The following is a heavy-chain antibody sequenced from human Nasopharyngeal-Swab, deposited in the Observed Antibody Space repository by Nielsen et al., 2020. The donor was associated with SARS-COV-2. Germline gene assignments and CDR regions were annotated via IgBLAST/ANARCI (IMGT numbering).Heavy chain of an antibody. CDR1: GFTVSSNY. CDR3: ARVGIRFLEFGY. Sequence: GESLKISCAASGFTVSSNYMSWVRQAPGKGLEWVSVIYSGGSTHYADSVKGRFTISRDNSKNTLYLQMNSLRAEDTAVYYCARVGIRFLEFGYWGQGTLVTVSS. V-gene: IGHV3-53*01. J-gene: IGHJ4*02. CDR2: IYSGGST. D-gene: IGHD3-3*01.